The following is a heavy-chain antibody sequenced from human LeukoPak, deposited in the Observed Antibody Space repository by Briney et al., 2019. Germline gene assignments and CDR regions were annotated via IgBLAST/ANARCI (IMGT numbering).Heavy chain of an antibody. Sequence: GGSLRLSCAASGFTVSSNYMSWVRQAPGKGLEWVSGISWNSGSIGYADSVKGRFTISRDNAKNSLYLQMNSLRAEDMALYYCAKDLAAAGTEALDYWGQGTLVTVSS. J-gene: IGHJ4*02. CDR1: GFTVSSNY. D-gene: IGHD6-13*01. CDR3: AKDLAAAGTEALDY. V-gene: IGHV3-9*03. CDR2: ISWNSGSI.